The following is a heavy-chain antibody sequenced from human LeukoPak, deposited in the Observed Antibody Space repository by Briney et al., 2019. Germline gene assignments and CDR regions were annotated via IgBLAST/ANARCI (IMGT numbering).Heavy chain of an antibody. D-gene: IGHD1-14*01. V-gene: IGHV3-74*01. J-gene: IGHJ4*02. Sequence: GGSLRLSCAASGFTFRSYWMHWVRQAPGKGLVWVSRIKSDGSSTTYADSVKGRLTISRDNAKNTLYLQMNSLRGEDTGVYYCARDAAGLDYWGQGTLVTVSS. CDR2: IKSDGSST. CDR3: ARDAAGLDY. CDR1: GFTFRSYW.